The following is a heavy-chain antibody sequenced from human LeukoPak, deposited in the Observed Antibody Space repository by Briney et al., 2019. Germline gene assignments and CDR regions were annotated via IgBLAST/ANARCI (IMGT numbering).Heavy chain of an antibody. D-gene: IGHD2-2*01. CDR1: GGSLSGYH. V-gene: IGHV4-34*01. CDR2: INYDGST. Sequence: SETLSLTCGVYGGSLSGYHWSWIRQPPGKGLEWIGEINYDGSTSYNPSLESRVTISVDTPKNQFSLKLTSVTAADTAVYYCARGPAGQDYWGQGTLATVSS. CDR3: ARGPAGQDY. J-gene: IGHJ4*02.